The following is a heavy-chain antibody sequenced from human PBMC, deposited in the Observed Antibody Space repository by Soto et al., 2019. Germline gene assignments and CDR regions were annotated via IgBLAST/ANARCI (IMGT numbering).Heavy chain of an antibody. V-gene: IGHV4-34*01. CDR1: GGAFNGFY. Sequence: SEDLPDPCAVYGGAFNGFYWRWLRQPSGKGLEWIGEINHSGSTNYNPSLKSRVTISVDTSKNQFSLKLSSVTAADTAVYYCARKRGYSYGYYYYYYGMDVWGQGTTVT. CDR2: INHSGST. CDR3: ARKRGYSYGYYYYYYGMDV. D-gene: IGHD5-18*01. J-gene: IGHJ6*02.